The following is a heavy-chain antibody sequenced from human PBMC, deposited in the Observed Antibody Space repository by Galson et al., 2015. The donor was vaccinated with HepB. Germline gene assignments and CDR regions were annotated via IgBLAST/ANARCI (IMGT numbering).Heavy chain of an antibody. CDR1: GFTVSANH. CDR2: TFSGGAS. Sequence: SLRLPCAASGFTVSANHLGWVRQAPGKGLERVSFTFSGGASYFADSLKGRFSISTDTSNNTLCLQMTSLTTEDTAVYFCARGAFALAGKAFDVWGQGTLVTVSS. CDR3: ARGAFALAGKAFDV. D-gene: IGHD6-19*01. J-gene: IGHJ3*01. V-gene: IGHV3-66*02.